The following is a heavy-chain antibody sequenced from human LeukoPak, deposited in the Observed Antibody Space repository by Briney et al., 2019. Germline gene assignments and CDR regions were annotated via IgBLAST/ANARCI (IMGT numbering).Heavy chain of an antibody. CDR1: GYTFTGYC. J-gene: IGHJ4*02. CDR2: INPNTGDT. Sequence: ASVKVSCKASGYTFTGYCMHWVRQAPGQGLEWMGWINPNTGDTDYVQNFQGRVTMTRDTSISTAYMELSRLRSDDTAVYYCARAYSSSFHAPLRYWGQGTLVTVSS. V-gene: IGHV1-2*02. CDR3: ARAYSSSFHAPLRY. D-gene: IGHD6-6*01.